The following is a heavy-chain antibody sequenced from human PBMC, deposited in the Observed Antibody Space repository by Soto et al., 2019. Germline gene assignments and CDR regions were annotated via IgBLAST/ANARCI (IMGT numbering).Heavy chain of an antibody. CDR2: ISWDGGST. J-gene: IGHJ4*02. D-gene: IGHD3-22*01. CDR3: AKAVSSGYDDIDYLDY. CDR1: GFTFDDYT. V-gene: IGHV3-43*01. Sequence: EVQLVESGGVVVQPGGSLRLSCAASGFTFDDYTMHWVRQAPGKGLEWVSLISWDGGSTYYADSVKGRFTISRDNSKKSLYLQMNSLRTEDTALYYCAKAVSSGYDDIDYLDYWGQGTLVTVSS.